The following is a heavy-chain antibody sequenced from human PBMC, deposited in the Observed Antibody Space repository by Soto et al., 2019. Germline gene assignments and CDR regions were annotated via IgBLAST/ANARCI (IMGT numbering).Heavy chain of an antibody. J-gene: IGHJ5*02. CDR2: IYYSGST. CDR3: ARGSDFWSGLNNWFDP. D-gene: IGHD3-3*01. Sequence: SETLSLTCTVSGGSISSYYWSWIRQPPGKGLEWIGYIYYSGSTNYNPSLKSRVTISVDTSKNQFSLKLSSVTAADTAVYYCARGSDFWSGLNNWFDPWGQGTLVTVSS. V-gene: IGHV4-59*01. CDR1: GGSISSYY.